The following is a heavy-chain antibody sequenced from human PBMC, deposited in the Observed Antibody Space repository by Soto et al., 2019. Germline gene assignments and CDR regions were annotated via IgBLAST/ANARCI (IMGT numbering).Heavy chain of an antibody. CDR1: GDSISRYY. Sequence: QVQLQESGPGLVKPSETLSLTCTVSGDSISRYYWSWIRLSPGKGLEWIGYIYYRGETNDNPSVKSRVPISVDRTKNQFYLKLSLVTAADTAVYYCARDQGGEFLKGSGMDVWGQGTTVTVSS. J-gene: IGHJ6*02. D-gene: IGHD3-10*01. V-gene: IGHV4-59*01. CDR2: IYYRGET. CDR3: ARDQGGEFLKGSGMDV.